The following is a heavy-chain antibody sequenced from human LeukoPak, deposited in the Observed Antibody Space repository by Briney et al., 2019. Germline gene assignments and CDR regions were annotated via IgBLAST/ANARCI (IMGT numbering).Heavy chain of an antibody. V-gene: IGHV1-2*02. CDR2: INPNSGGT. J-gene: IGHJ4*02. D-gene: IGHD6-19*01. Sequence: ASVNVSCKASGYTFTGYYMHWVRQPPGQGLEGMGWINPNSGGTNYAQKFQGRVTITRDTSISTAYMELSRLRSDNTAVYYCARDLGGRQWLAVCFDYWGQGTLVTVSS. CDR1: GYTFTGYY. CDR3: ARDLGGRQWLAVCFDY.